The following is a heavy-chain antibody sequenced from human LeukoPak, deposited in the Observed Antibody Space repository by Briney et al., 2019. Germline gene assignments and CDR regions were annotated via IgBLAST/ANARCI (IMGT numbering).Heavy chain of an antibody. V-gene: IGHV4-38-2*02. D-gene: IGHD5-18*01. CDR2: IHHTGST. CDR3: ARVEGSGYSYGYDY. Sequence: PSETLSLTCTVSGDSISSNFYWGWNRPPPGKGLQWIGIIHHTGSTFYSPSLKSRLTISLDTSQNQFSLRLKSVTAADTAVYYCARVEGSGYSYGYDYWGRGTLVTVTS. CDR1: GDSISSNFY. J-gene: IGHJ4*02.